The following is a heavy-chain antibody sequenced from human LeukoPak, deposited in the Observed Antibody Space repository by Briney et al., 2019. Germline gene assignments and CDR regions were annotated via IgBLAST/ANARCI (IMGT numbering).Heavy chain of an antibody. Sequence: SVKVSCKASGGTFSSYAISWVRQAPGQGLEWMGGIIPIFGTANYAQKFQGRVTMTEDTSTDTAYMELSSLRSEDTAVYYCATGGNMGGRWLAYNWFDPWGQGTLVTVSS. V-gene: IGHV1-69*06. CDR2: IIPIFGTA. CDR1: GGTFSSYA. D-gene: IGHD2-15*01. J-gene: IGHJ5*02. CDR3: ATGGNMGGRWLAYNWFDP.